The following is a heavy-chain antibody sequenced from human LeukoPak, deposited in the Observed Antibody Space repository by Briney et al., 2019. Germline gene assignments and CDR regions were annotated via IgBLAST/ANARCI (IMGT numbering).Heavy chain of an antibody. CDR1: GFTVRSNY. J-gene: IGHJ4*02. CDR2: IYSGGTT. Sequence: GGSLRLSCAASGFTVRSNYMNWVRQAPGKGLEWVSVIYSGGTTYYADAVKGRFTISRDNSKNTLYLQMNFLRAEDTAVYYCARGKSRGSHIDYWGQGTLVTVSS. D-gene: IGHD1-26*01. CDR3: ARGKSRGSHIDY. V-gene: IGHV3-66*01.